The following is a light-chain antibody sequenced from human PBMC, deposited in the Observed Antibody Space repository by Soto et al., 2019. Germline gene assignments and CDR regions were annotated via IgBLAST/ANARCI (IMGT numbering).Light chain of an antibody. V-gene: IGKV1-39*01. CDR3: QQTYTTLSIT. CDR2: AAS. Sequence: DIQMTQSPSSLSGSVGDRVTITCRASETISRHLNWYQQKPGKAPKLLIYAASSLQNGVPSRFRGSGSGTDFTLTISNLQPEDFATYYCQQTYTTLSITFGQGTPLESK. J-gene: IGKJ5*01. CDR1: ETISRH.